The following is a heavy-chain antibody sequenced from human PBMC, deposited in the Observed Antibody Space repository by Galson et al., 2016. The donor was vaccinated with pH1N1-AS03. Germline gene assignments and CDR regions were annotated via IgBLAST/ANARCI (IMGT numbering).Heavy chain of an antibody. D-gene: IGHD3-22*01. CDR2: IVPFSVTT. V-gene: IGHV1-69*13. CDR3: ARDRYHGLPGDYYESAY. J-gene: IGHJ4*02. CDR1: TDNFVDYG. Sequence: SVKVSCKASTDNFVDYGISWVRQAPGQGLEWMGGIVPFSVTTDYAQKFQGRISITADESTSTAYMELSSLTSEDTAVCYCARDRYHGLPGDYYESAYWGQGTLVTVSS.